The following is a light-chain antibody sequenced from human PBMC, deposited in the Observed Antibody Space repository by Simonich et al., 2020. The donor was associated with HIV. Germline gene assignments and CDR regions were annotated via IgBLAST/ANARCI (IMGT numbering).Light chain of an antibody. Sequence: DIVMTQSPDSLAVSLGERATFNCKSSQSILYSSNNQNSLPWYQQKPGQPPKLLIYCTSTRESAVPHRCSGSWSGTDFTLTISSRQAEDGAVYYCQQYYSSPCTFGPGTKVDIK. V-gene: IGKV4-1*01. J-gene: IGKJ3*01. CDR3: QQYYSSPCT. CDR2: CTS. CDR1: QSILYSSNNQNS.